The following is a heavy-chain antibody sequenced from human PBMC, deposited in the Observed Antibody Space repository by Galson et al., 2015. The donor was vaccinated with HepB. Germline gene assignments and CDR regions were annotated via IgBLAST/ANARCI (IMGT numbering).Heavy chain of an antibody. CDR1: GFTFSSYA. D-gene: IGHD1-26*01. J-gene: IGHJ4*02. CDR2: ISYDGSNK. CDR3: ARDRLHRIVGAGFDY. V-gene: IGHV3-30-3*01. Sequence: SLRLSCAASGFTFSSYAMHWVRQAPGKGLEWVAVISYDGSNKYYADSVKGRFTISRDNSKNTLYLQMNSLRAEDTAVYYCARDRLHRIVGAGFDYWGQGTLVTVSS.